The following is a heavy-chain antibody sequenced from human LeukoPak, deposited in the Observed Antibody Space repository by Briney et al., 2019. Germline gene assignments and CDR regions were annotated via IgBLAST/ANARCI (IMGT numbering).Heavy chain of an antibody. CDR3: ARGRWEIADY. J-gene: IGHJ4*02. V-gene: IGHV4-34*01. D-gene: IGHD1-26*01. Sequence: SETLSLTCAVYGESFSGYYWSWIRQPPGKGLEWTGEINHSGSTNYNPSLKSRITISVDMSKNQFSLKLSSVTAADTAVYYCARGRWEIADYWGQGTLVTVSS. CDR1: GESFSGYY. CDR2: INHSGST.